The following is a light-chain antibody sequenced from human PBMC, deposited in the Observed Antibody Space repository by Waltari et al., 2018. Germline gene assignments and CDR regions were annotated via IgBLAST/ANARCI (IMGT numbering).Light chain of an antibody. J-gene: IGKJ2*01. Sequence: DIQMTQSPSSLSASVGDRVTITCRASQSISSYLNWYQLKPGKAPKLLIYAASSLQSVVPSRFSGSGSGTDFTLTVSSLQPEDFATYYCQQSYSTPQTFGQGTKLEIK. CDR3: QQSYSTPQT. V-gene: IGKV1-39*01. CDR1: QSISSY. CDR2: AAS.